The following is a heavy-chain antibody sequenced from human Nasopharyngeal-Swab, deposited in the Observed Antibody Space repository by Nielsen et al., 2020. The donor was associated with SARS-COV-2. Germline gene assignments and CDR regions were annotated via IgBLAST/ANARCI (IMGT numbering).Heavy chain of an antibody. V-gene: IGHV3-30*04. Sequence: GESLKISCAASGFTFSSYAMHWVRQAPGNWLEWLAVISYDGSNKYYADSVKGRFTISRDNSKNTLYLQMNSLRAEDTAVYYCARDRSGYFLDYWGQGTLVTVSS. CDR3: ARDRSGYFLDY. D-gene: IGHD3-22*01. J-gene: IGHJ4*02. CDR1: GFTFSSYA. CDR2: ISYDGSNK.